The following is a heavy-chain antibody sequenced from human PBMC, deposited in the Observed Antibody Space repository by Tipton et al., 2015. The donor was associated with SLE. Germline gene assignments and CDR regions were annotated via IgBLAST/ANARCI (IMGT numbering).Heavy chain of an antibody. CDR2: IYHSGST. Sequence: TLSLTCAVYGGSFSSGSYYWSWIRQPAGKGLEWIGSIYHSGSTYYNPSLKSRVTISRDNAKNSLYLQMNSLRAEDTAVYYCARSRESYYYGSGSYYYYYYYYMDVWGKGTTVTVSS. V-gene: IGHV4-30-2*03. CDR3: ARSRESYYYGSGSYYYYYYYYMDV. J-gene: IGHJ6*03. D-gene: IGHD3-10*01. CDR1: GGSFSSGSYY.